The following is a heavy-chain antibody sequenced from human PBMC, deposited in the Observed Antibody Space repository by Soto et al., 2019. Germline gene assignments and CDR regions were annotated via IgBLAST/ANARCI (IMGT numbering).Heavy chain of an antibody. CDR2: IWYDGSNK. CDR3: ARNDYYYDSSDRFFYYGMDV. Sequence: GGSLRLSCAASGFTFSSYGMHWVRQAPGKGLEWVAVIWYDGSNKYYADSVKGRFTISRDNSKNTLYLQMNSLRAEDTAVYYCARNDYYYDSSDRFFYYGMDVWGQGTTVTVSS. CDR1: GFTFSSYG. J-gene: IGHJ6*02. V-gene: IGHV3-33*01. D-gene: IGHD3-22*01.